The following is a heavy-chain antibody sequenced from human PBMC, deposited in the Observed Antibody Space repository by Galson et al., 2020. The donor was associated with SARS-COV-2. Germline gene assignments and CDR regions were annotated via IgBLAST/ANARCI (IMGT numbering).Heavy chain of an antibody. D-gene: IGHD2-2*01. V-gene: IGHV5-51*01. CDR1: GYSFTNYW. CDR2: IYPGDSDT. CDR3: ARQRGAYCTTTTCSGDVDF. Sequence: KIGESLKISCKGSGYSFTNYWNGWVRQMPRKGLELMGIIYPGDSDTRYSPSFPGQATISADKSMSTAYLQWSGLKASDTAMYYCARQRGAYCTTTTCSGDVDFWGQGTLVAVSS. J-gene: IGHJ4*02.